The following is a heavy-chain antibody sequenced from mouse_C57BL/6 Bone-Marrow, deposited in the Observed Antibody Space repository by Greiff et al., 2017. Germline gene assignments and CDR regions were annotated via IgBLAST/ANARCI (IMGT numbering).Heavy chain of an antibody. CDR3: ARRSFDY. CDR1: GFTFSSYT. V-gene: IGHV5-9*01. CDR2: ISGGGGNT. J-gene: IGHJ2*01. Sequence: EVQVVESGGGLVKPGGSLKLSCAASGFTFSSYTMSWVRQTPEKRLEWVATISGGGGNTYYPDSVKGRFTISRDNAKNTLYLQMSSLRSEDTALYYCARRSFDYWGQGTTLTVSS.